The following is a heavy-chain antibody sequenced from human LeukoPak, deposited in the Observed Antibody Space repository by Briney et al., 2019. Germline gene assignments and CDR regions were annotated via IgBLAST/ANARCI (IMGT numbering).Heavy chain of an antibody. CDR1: GYTFTSYD. J-gene: IGHJ4*02. CDR3: ARSTYYGGNSREDY. D-gene: IGHD4-23*01. CDR2: MNPNSGNT. Sequence: ASVKVSCKASGYTFTSYDINRVRQATGQGLEWMGWMNPNSGNTGYAQKFQGRVTMTRNTSISTAYMELSSLRSEDTAVYYCARSTYYGGNSREDYWGQGTLVTVSS. V-gene: IGHV1-8*01.